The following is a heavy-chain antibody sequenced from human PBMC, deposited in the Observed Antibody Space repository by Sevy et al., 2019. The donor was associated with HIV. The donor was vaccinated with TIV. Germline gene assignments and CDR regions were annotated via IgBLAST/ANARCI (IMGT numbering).Heavy chain of an antibody. D-gene: IGHD3-16*01. Sequence: GRSLRLSCAASGFSFSTYWMTWVRQAPGKGLEWVATMNQDGTERDYVDSVKGRFTISRDNTKTSLFLLMNSLSAEDTGVYYCVREGLGGFSYSLDCWGQGTLVTVSS. J-gene: IGHJ4*02. V-gene: IGHV3-7*01. CDR2: MNQDGTER. CDR1: GFSFSTYW. CDR3: VREGLGGFSYSLDC.